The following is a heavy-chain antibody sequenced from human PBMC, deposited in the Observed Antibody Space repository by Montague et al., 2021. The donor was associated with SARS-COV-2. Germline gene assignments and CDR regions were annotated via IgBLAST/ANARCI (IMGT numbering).Heavy chain of an antibody. CDR3: ARHGYIAAAYYHYGMDV. Sequence: SETLSLTSTVSGGSISSSSYYWGWIRQPPGKGLEWIGSIYYSGSTYYNPSLKSRVTISVDTSKNQFSLKLSSVTAADTAVYYCARHGYIAAAYYHYGMDVWGQGTTVTVSS. D-gene: IGHD6-13*01. V-gene: IGHV4-39*01. CDR2: IYYSGST. CDR1: GGSISSSSYY. J-gene: IGHJ6*02.